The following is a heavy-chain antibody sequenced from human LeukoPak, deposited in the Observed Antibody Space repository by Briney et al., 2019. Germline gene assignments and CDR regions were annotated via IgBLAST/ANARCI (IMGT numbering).Heavy chain of an antibody. CDR3: ARHQAMAIDY. D-gene: IGHD5-24*01. Sequence: PGGSLRLSCAASGFTFSSYAMSWVRQAPGKGLEWVSAISGSGGSTYYADSVKGRFTISRDNSNKTLYLQMNSLRVEDTAVYYCARHQAMAIDYWGQGTLVTVSS. CDR1: GFTFSSYA. J-gene: IGHJ4*02. V-gene: IGHV3-23*01. CDR2: ISGSGGST.